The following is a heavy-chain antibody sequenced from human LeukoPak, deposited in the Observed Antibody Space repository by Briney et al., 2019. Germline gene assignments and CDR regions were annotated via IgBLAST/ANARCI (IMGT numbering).Heavy chain of an antibody. CDR2: MNPNSGNT. CDR3: ATPPRKLGIRGYYYGMDV. CDR1: GYTFTSYD. Sequence: ASVKVSCKASGYTFTSYDINWVRQATGQGLEWMGWMNPNSGNTGYAQKFQGRVTMTRNTSIRTAYMELSSLRSEDTAVYYCATPPRKLGIRGYYYGMDVWGQGTTVTVSS. V-gene: IGHV1-8*01. D-gene: IGHD7-27*01. J-gene: IGHJ6*02.